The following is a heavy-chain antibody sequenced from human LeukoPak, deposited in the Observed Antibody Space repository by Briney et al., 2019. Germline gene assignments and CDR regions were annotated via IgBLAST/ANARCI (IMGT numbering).Heavy chain of an antibody. Sequence: GASVKVSCKASGYSFIRYHIHWVRQAPGQGLEWMGVLKLYDGSVSHAQKFQGRVTMTSDTSTSTVYMELSSLRSEDTAVYFCARDGGNFSYNMDVWGQGTTVTVSS. D-gene: IGHD1-26*01. J-gene: IGHJ6*02. V-gene: IGHV1-46*01. CDR1: GYSFIRYH. CDR2: LKLYDGSV. CDR3: ARDGGNFSYNMDV.